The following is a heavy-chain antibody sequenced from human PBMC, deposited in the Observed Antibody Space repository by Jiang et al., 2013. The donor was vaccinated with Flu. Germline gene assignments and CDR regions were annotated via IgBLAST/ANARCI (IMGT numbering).Heavy chain of an antibody. Sequence: GAEVKKPGASVKVSCKASGYTFTSYAMHWVRQAPGQRLEWMGWINAGNGNTKYSQKFQGRVTITRDTSASTAYMELSSLRSEDTAVYYCACRLLWFGDPSPGGFDYWGQGTLVTVSS. J-gene: IGHJ4*02. CDR3: ACRLLWFGDPSPGGFDY. CDR1: GYTFTSYA. V-gene: IGHV1-3*01. CDR2: INAGNGNT. D-gene: IGHD3-10*01.